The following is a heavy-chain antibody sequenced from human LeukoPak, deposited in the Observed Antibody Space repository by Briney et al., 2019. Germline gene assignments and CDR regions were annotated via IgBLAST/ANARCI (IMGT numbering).Heavy chain of an antibody. V-gene: IGHV3-23*01. CDR1: GCTFSSYG. Sequence: PGGSLRLSCAASGCTFSSYGMSWVRQAPGKGLEWVSAISGSGGSTYYADSVKGRFTISRDNSKNTLYLQMNSLRAEDTAVYYCARDKLGYGSGSYYYDAFDIWGQGTMVTVSS. J-gene: IGHJ3*02. CDR2: ISGSGGST. D-gene: IGHD3-10*01. CDR3: ARDKLGYGSGSYYYDAFDI.